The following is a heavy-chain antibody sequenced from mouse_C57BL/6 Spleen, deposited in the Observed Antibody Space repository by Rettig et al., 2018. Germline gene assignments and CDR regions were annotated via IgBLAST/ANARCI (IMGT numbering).Heavy chain of an antibody. V-gene: IGHV2-6*03. CDR3: ARESNWNYAMDY. CDR1: GFSLTSYG. Sequence: QVQLKESGPGLVAPSQSLSITCTVSGFSLTSYGVHWVRQPPGKGLEWLVVIWSDGSTTYNSALKSRLSISKDNSKSQGFLKMNSLQTDDTAMYYCARESNWNYAMDYWGQETSVTVSS. J-gene: IGHJ4*01. D-gene: IGHD2-5*01. CDR2: IWSDGST.